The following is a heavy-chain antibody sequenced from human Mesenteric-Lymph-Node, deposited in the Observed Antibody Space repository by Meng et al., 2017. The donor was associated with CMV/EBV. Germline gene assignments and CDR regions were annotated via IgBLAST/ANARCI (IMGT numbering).Heavy chain of an antibody. Sequence: GSLRLSCAVYGGSFSGYYWSWIRQPPGKGLEWIGEINHSGSTNYNPSLKSRVTISVDTSKNQFSLKLSSVTAADTAVYYCARGGYCSSTSCYSLDYWGQGTLVTVSS. CDR1: GGSFSGYY. CDR3: ARGGYCSSTSCYSLDY. CDR2: INHSGST. V-gene: IGHV4-34*01. J-gene: IGHJ4*02. D-gene: IGHD2-2*01.